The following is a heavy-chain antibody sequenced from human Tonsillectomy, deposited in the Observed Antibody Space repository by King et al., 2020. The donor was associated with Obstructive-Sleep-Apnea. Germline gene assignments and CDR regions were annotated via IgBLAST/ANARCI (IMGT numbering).Heavy chain of an antibody. CDR3: ARAWDSGTSTEYFQH. CDR2: IYYHGST. V-gene: IGHV4-39*07. CDR1: DGSISSTGYY. D-gene: IGHD1-26*01. Sequence: QLQESGPGLVKPSETLSLSCTVSDGSISSTGYYWGWIRQPPGKGLEWIGTIYYHGSTYYNPSPKSRVTISVDTSRNQFSLKVNSVTAADTAVYYCARAWDSGTSTEYFQHWGQGTLVTVSS. J-gene: IGHJ1*01.